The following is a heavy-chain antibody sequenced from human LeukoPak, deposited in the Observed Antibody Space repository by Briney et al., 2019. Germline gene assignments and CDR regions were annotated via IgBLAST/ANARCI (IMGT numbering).Heavy chain of an antibody. CDR3: AELGITMIGGV. J-gene: IGHJ6*04. CDR2: ISSSGSTI. Sequence: GGSLRLSCAASGFTFSSYEMNWVRQAPGKGLEWVSYISSSGSTIYYADSVKGRFTISRDNAKNSLYLQMNSLRAEDTAVYYCAELGITMIGGVWGKGATVTVSS. V-gene: IGHV3-48*03. CDR1: GFTFSSYE. D-gene: IGHD3-10*02.